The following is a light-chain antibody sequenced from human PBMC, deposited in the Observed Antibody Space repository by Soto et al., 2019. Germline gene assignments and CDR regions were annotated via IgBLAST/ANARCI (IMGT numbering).Light chain of an antibody. V-gene: IGKV3-20*01. CDR2: GAS. Sequence: EIVLTQSPGTLSLSPGVRATLSCRASQSISSSYLAWYQQIPGQAPRLLIYGASNRATGIPDRFSGSGSGTDFTLTISRPEPEDFAVYYCQQYANSPDTFGQGTRLEIK. CDR3: QQYANSPDT. CDR1: QSISSSY. J-gene: IGKJ5*01.